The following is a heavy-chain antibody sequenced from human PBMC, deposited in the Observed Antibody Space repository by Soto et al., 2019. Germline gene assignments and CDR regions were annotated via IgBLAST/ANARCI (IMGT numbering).Heavy chain of an antibody. CDR1: GFTFDNYA. CDR2: ISWNSGTI. V-gene: IGHV3-9*01. Sequence: GGSLRLSCAASGFTFDNYAMYWVRQAPGKGLEWVSGISWNSGTIGYADSVKGRFTISRDNAKNSLYLQMSSLRAEDTAVYFCARGSSGFWSGPFDYWGQGSLVTVSS. CDR3: ARGSSGFWSGPFDY. D-gene: IGHD3-3*01. J-gene: IGHJ4*02.